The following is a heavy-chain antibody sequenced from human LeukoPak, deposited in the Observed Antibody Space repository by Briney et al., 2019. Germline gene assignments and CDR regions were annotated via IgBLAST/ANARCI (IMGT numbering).Heavy chain of an antibody. Sequence: GGSLRLSCADSGFTVSSNYMRWVRQAPGKGLEWVSVIYSGGSTHYADSVKGRFTISRDNSKNTLYLQMNSLRAEDTAVYYCARDRLHYDSLTGYPADWGQGTLVTVSS. V-gene: IGHV3-66*01. CDR2: IYSGGST. CDR3: ARDRLHYDSLTGYPAD. J-gene: IGHJ4*02. CDR1: GFTVSSNY. D-gene: IGHD3-9*01.